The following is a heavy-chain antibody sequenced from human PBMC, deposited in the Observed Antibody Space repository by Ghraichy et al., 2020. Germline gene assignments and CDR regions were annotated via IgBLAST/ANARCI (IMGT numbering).Heavy chain of an antibody. CDR2: IYYRGNT. CDR1: DGSISGYNNY. J-gene: IGHJ4*02. D-gene: IGHD4-17*01. Sequence: SHTLSLTCTVSDGSISGYNNYWGWVRQPPGKGLEWIGAIYYRGNTYYTPSLQSRVTMSVDTSRNQFFLNLTSVTAADTAVYFCARRPRMSPVTTKDWGQGTLVTVSS. V-gene: IGHV4-39*01. CDR3: ARRPRMSPVTTKD.